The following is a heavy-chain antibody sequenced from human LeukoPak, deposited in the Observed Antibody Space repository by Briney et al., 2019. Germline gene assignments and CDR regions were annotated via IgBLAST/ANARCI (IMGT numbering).Heavy chain of an antibody. D-gene: IGHD4/OR15-4a*01. J-gene: IGHJ6*03. CDR2: INPNSGGT. CDR1: GYTFTVYY. Sequence: ASVKVSCKASGYTFTVYYMHGVRQAPGQGLEGMGWINPNSGGTNYAQKFQGRVTMTRGTSISTAYMELSRLRSDDTAVYYCARGGPPGAYYYYYYYMDVWGKGTTVTVSS. V-gene: IGHV1-2*02. CDR3: ARGGPPGAYYYYYYYMDV.